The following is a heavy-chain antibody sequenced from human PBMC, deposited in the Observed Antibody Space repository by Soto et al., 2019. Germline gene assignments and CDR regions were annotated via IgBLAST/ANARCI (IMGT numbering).Heavy chain of an antibody. J-gene: IGHJ4*02. Sequence: GGSLRLSCAASGFTFSSYAMHWVRQAPGKGLEYVSAISSNGGSTYYANSVKGRFTISRDNSKNTLYLQMGSLRAEDMAVYYCARGGYDYIWGSANFDYWGQGTLVTVSS. CDR2: ISSNGGST. CDR3: ARGGYDYIWGSANFDY. D-gene: IGHD3-16*01. CDR1: GFTFSSYA. V-gene: IGHV3-64*01.